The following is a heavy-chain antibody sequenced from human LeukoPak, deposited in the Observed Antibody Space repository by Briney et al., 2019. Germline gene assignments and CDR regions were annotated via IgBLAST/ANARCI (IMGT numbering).Heavy chain of an antibody. Sequence: SETLSLTCAVYGGSFGGYYWSWIRQPPGKGLEWIGEINHSGSTNYNPSLKSRVTVSVDTSKNQFSLKLSSVTAADTAVYYCASRRWGFDYWGQGTLVTVSS. CDR1: GGSFGGYY. CDR2: INHSGST. D-gene: IGHD4-23*01. J-gene: IGHJ4*02. CDR3: ASRRWGFDY. V-gene: IGHV4-34*01.